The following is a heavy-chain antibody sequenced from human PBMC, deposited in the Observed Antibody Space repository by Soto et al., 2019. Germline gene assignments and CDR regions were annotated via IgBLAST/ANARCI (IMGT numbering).Heavy chain of an antibody. J-gene: IGHJ6*03. V-gene: IGHV3-21*01. CDR1: GFTFSSYS. CDR3: ARDGPQQLAEPPLYYYYYMDV. D-gene: IGHD6-13*01. Sequence: GGSLRLSCAASGFTFSSYSMNWVRQAPGKGLEWVSSISSSSSYIYYADSVKGRFTISRDNAKNSLYLQMNSLRAEDTAVYYCARDGPQQLAEPPLYYYYYMDVWGKGTTVTVSS. CDR2: ISSSSSYI.